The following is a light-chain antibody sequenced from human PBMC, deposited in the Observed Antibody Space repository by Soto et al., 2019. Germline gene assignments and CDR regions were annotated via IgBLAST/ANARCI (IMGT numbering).Light chain of an antibody. V-gene: IGKV3-11*01. J-gene: IGKJ5*01. Sequence: EIVLTQSPATLSLSPEERATLSGRASQTVNTYLAWYQQKPGQAPRLLIYDASSRATGIPARFTGSGSGTDFTLTISSLEPEDFAVYYCQQRSNWPITFGQGTRLEIK. CDR1: QTVNTY. CDR3: QQRSNWPIT. CDR2: DAS.